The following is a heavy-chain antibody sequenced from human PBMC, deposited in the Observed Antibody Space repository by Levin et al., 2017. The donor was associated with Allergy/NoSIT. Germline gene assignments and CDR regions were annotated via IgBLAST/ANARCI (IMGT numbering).Heavy chain of an antibody. Sequence: GGSLRLSCAASGFTFSSYGMHWVRQAPGKGLEWVAVISYDGSNKYYADSVKGRFTISRDNSKNTLYLQMNSLRAEDTAVYYCAKSIAARRELDYWGQGTLVTVSS. V-gene: IGHV3-30*18. J-gene: IGHJ4*02. CDR2: ISYDGSNK. CDR3: AKSIAARRELDY. CDR1: GFTFSSYG. D-gene: IGHD6-6*01.